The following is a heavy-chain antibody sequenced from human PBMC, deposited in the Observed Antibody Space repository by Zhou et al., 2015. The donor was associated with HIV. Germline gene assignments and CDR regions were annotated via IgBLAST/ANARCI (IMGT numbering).Heavy chain of an antibody. V-gene: IGHV3-66*02. D-gene: IGHD4-17*01. CDR3: ARRMTVPSYDHYYLDV. Sequence: EVQLVESGGGLVHPGGSLRLSCEVSGFTVNQFYMTWVRQAPGKGLDWVAFIYSGGTTFYTDTVRGRFTISRDNSKNTVFLQMTNVTAEDTATYYCARRMTVPSYDHYYLDVWGRGTTVIVSS. CDR1: GFTVNQFY. J-gene: IGHJ6*03. CDR2: IYSGGTT.